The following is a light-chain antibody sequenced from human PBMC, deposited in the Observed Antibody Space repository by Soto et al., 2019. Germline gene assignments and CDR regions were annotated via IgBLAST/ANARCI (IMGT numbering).Light chain of an antibody. CDR2: SAS. J-gene: IGKJ3*01. V-gene: IGKV1-9*01. CDR3: QQVDSYPRT. Sequence: IQLTQSPSSLSASVGDTVTITCRASQAIGSYFAWYQQRPGKAPKLLIYSASTLHSGVPSRFSGSGSGTDFTLTISSLQPEDFATYYCQQVDSYPRTFGRGTTVEI. CDR1: QAIGSY.